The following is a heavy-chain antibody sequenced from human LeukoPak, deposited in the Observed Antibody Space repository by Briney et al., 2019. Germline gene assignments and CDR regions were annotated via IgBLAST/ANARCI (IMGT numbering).Heavy chain of an antibody. J-gene: IGHJ4*02. CDR3: AKSKCSSTSCYTVHFDY. D-gene: IGHD2-2*02. CDR1: GFTFRSYW. V-gene: IGHV3-7*03. Sequence: GGSLRLSCAASGFTFRSYWMSWVRQAPGKGLEWVANINQDGSEKYYVDSVKGRFTISRDNAENTLYLQMNSLRAEDTAVYYCAKSKCSSTSCYTVHFDYWGQGTLVTVSS. CDR2: INQDGSEK.